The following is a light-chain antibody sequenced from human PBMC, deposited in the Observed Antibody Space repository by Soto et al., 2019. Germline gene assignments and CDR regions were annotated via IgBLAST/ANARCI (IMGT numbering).Light chain of an antibody. Sequence: EIGVSQSAATLSLTPGERATLSCRASQSVSSYLAWYQQKPGQAPRLLIYDASSRATGIPDRFSGSGSGTDFTLTISRLEPEDFAVYLGQQYGSPRFGGGTKVDIK. CDR1: QSVSSY. J-gene: IGKJ4*01. V-gene: IGKV3-20*01. CDR3: QQYGSPR. CDR2: DAS.